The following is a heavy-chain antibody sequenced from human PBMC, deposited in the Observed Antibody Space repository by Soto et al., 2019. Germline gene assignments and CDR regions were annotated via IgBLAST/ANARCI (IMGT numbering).Heavy chain of an antibody. J-gene: IGHJ4*02. Sequence: QVQLQESGPGLVKPSGTLSLTCAVSGGSISSSSSNWWSWVRQPPGKGLEWIGEIYHSGTTRYNPSLKSRVTVLVAKPKSQFSLQLSSVTAADTAVYYCAKFGGDWAWGQGTLVTVSS. CDR3: AKFGGDWA. V-gene: IGHV4-4*02. CDR2: IYHSGTT. D-gene: IGHD2-21*02. CDR1: GGSISSSSSNW.